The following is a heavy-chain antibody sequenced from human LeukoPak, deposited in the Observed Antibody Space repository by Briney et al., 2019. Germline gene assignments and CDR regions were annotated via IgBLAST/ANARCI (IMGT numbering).Heavy chain of an antibody. CDR1: GFTFSSYS. D-gene: IGHD6-6*01. Sequence: KPGGSLRLSCAASGFTFSSYSMNWVRQAPGKGLEWVSSISSSSSYIYYADSVKGRFTISRDNAKNSLYLQMNSLRAEDTAVYYCARDLKEVAARPFDYWGQGTLVTVSS. J-gene: IGHJ4*02. CDR3: ARDLKEVAARPFDY. V-gene: IGHV3-21*01. CDR2: ISSSSSYI.